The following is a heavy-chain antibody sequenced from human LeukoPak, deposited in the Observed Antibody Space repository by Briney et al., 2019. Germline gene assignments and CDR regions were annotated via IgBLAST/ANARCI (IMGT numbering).Heavy chain of an antibody. D-gene: IGHD3-3*01. J-gene: IGHJ5*02. CDR3: ARDYYDFWSGYYPPGNWFDP. CDR2: IIPIFGTA. Sequence: SVKVSCKASGGTFSSYAISWVRRAPGQGLEWMGRIIPIFGTANYAQKFQGRVTITTDESTSTAYMELSSLRSEDTAVYYCARDYYDFWSGYYPPGNWFDPWGQGTLVAVSS. V-gene: IGHV1-69*05. CDR1: GGTFSSYA.